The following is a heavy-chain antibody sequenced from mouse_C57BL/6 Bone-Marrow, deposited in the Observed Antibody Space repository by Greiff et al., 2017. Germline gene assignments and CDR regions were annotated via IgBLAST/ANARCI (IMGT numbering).Heavy chain of an antibody. V-gene: IGHV1-55*01. D-gene: IGHD2-10*02. CDR3: AREEYGYYLDYAMDY. CDR2: IYPGSGST. J-gene: IGHJ4*01. Sequence: QVQLQQPGAELVKPGASVKMSCKASGYTFTSYWLTWVKQRPGQGLEWIGDIYPGSGSTNYTETFKSKATLTVDPSSSTAYMQRSSLTSEDSAVYYCAREEYGYYLDYAMDYGGQGTSVTVSS. CDR1: GYTFTSYW.